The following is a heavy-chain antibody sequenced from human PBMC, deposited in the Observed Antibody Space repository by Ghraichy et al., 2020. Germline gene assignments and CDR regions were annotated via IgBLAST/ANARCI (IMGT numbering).Heavy chain of an antibody. CDR2: IYYSGST. CDR3: ARHNNLITIFGVSPPTPYFDY. V-gene: IGHV4-39*01. D-gene: IGHD3-3*01. J-gene: IGHJ4*02. CDR1: GGSISSSSYY. Sequence: SETLSLTCTVSGGSISSSSYYWGWIRQPPGKGLEWIGSIYYSGSTYYNPSLKSRVTISVDTSKNQFSLKLSSVTAADTAVYYCARHNNLITIFGVSPPTPYFDYGGQGTLVTVSS.